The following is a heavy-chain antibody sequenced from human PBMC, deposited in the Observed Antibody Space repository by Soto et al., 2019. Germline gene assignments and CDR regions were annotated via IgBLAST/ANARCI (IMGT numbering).Heavy chain of an antibody. CDR3: AKDIAARPYYFDY. V-gene: IGHV3-9*01. D-gene: IGHD6-6*01. J-gene: IGHJ4*02. Sequence: PGGSLRLSCAASGFTFDDYAMHWVRPAPGKGLEWVSGISWNSGSIGYADSVKGRFTISRDNAKNSLYLQMNSLRAEDTALYYCAKDIAARPYYFDYWGQGTLVTVSS. CDR2: ISWNSGSI. CDR1: GFTFDDYA.